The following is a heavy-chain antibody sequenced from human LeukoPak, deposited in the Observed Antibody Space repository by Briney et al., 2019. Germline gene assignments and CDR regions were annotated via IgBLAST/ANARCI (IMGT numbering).Heavy chain of an antibody. D-gene: IGHD3-22*01. J-gene: IGHJ4*02. Sequence: SETLSLTCTVSGGSISSSSYYWGWIRQPPGKGLEWIGSFYYSGSTYYNPSLKSRVTISVDTSKNQFSLKLSSVTAADTAVYYCAIQAYDSSGYYSVDYWGQGTLVTVSS. V-gene: IGHV4-39*01. CDR2: FYYSGST. CDR1: GGSISSSSYY. CDR3: AIQAYDSSGYYSVDY.